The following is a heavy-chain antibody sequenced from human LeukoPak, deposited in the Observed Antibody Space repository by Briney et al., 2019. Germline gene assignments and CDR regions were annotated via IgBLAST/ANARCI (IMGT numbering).Heavy chain of an antibody. D-gene: IGHD3-22*01. CDR1: GDSISSGDYY. V-gene: IGHV4-61*02. J-gene: IGHJ3*02. CDR2: ISSSGST. Sequence: SQTLSLTCTVSGDSISSGDYYWSWIRQPGGKGLEWIGRISSSGSTNYNPSLKSRVTISVDTSKNQFSLKLSSVTAADTAVYFCARGPYSYDSSGAFDIWGQGTMVTVSS. CDR3: ARGPYSYDSSGAFDI.